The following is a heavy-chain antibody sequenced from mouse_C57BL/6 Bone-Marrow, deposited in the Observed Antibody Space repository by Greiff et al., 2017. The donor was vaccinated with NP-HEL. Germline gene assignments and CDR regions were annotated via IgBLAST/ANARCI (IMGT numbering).Heavy chain of an antibody. CDR3: TTLITTVEGRYFDV. V-gene: IGHV14-4*01. CDR2: IDPENGDT. Sequence: VQLKESGAELVRPGASVKLSCTASGFNIKDDYMHWVKQRPEQGLEWIGWIDPENGDTEYASKFQGKATITADTSSNTAYLQLSSLTSEDTAVYYCTTLITTVEGRYFDVWGTGTTVTVSS. D-gene: IGHD1-1*01. CDR1: GFNIKDDY. J-gene: IGHJ1*03.